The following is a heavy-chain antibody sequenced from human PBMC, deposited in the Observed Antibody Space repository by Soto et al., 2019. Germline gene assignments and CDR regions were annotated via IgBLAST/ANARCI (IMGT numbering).Heavy chain of an antibody. D-gene: IGHD2-2*01. Sequence: QVQLVQSGAEVKKPGSSVKVSCKDSGGTFSTYSMFWVRQAPGQGLEWMGRIIPMLGVRNYAQRFRDRVTITAAKSTATVHMELSSLRSEDTALYYFTIGSWSGEVFDIWGQGTMVTVSS. CDR1: GGTFSTYS. J-gene: IGHJ3*02. CDR2: IIPMLGVR. CDR3: TIGSWSGEVFDI. V-gene: IGHV1-69*02.